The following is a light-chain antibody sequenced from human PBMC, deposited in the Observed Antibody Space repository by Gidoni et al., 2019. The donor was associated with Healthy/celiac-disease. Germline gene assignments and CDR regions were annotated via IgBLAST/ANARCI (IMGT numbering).Light chain of an antibody. CDR3: QQYNKWPPAGT. CDR1: QSVSSN. Sequence: EIVMTQSPATLSVSPGERATLSCRASQSVSSNLALYQQKPGQAPRLLIYGASTRATGIPARFSGSGSGTEFTLTISSLQSEDFAVYYCQQYNKWPPAGTVXXXTKVEIK. J-gene: IGKJ1*01. V-gene: IGKV3-15*01. CDR2: GAS.